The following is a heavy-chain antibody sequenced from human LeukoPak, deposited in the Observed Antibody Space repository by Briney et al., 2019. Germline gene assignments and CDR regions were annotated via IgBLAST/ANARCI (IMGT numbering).Heavy chain of an antibody. CDR1: GDSISSNSYY. CDR3: ARRVKGIVVVPSYYYYYYMDV. CDR2: MDYSGSS. Sequence: SETLSLTCTVSGDSISSNSYYWTWIRQPAGKGLEWIGTMDYSGSSYYNPSLKSRVTISVDTSKNQFSLKLSSVTAADTAVYYCARRVKGIVVVPSYYYYYYMDVWGKGTTVTVSS. V-gene: IGHV4-39*07. J-gene: IGHJ6*03. D-gene: IGHD2-2*01.